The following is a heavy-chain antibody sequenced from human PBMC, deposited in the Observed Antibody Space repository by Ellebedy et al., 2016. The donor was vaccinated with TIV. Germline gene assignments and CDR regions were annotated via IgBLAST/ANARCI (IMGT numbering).Heavy chain of an antibody. Sequence: GESLKISCAASGFSFRSYWMSWVRQVPGKGLEWVANIRQDGSEKYYVESVKGRFTISRDNAKNSLFLQMNSLRAEDTAVYYCATDGSYGDHLFPQHAFTTWGQGTMVSVSS. CDR2: IRQDGSEK. CDR3: ATDGSYGDHLFPQHAFTT. V-gene: IGHV3-7*01. J-gene: IGHJ3*02. CDR1: GFSFRSYW. D-gene: IGHD4-17*01.